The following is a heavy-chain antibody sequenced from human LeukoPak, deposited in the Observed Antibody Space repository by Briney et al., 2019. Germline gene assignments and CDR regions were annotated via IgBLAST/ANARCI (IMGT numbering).Heavy chain of an antibody. CDR2: IYTSGST. CDR3: AGSSGWFGGFDY. Sequence: KPSETLSLTCTVSGGSISSGSYYWSWIRQPAGKGLEWIGRIYTSGSTNYNPSLKSRVTISVDTSKNQFSLKLSSVTAADTAVYYCAGSSGWFGGFDYWGQGTLVTVSS. V-gene: IGHV4-61*02. D-gene: IGHD6-19*01. J-gene: IGHJ4*02. CDR1: GGSISSGSYY.